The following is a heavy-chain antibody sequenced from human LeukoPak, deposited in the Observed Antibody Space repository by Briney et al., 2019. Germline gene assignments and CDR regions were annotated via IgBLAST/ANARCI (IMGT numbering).Heavy chain of an antibody. D-gene: IGHD3-10*01. J-gene: IGHJ6*02. V-gene: IGHV1-8*01. CDR3: ARYGYYGSGSYYYYYYGMDV. CDR1: GYTFTSYD. CDR2: MNPNSGNT. Sequence: ASVKVSCKASGYTFTSYDINWVRQATGQGLEWMGWMNPNSGNTGYAQKFQGRVTMTRNTSISTAYMELSSLRSEDTAVYYCARYGYYGSGSYYYYYYGMDVWGQGTTVTVSS.